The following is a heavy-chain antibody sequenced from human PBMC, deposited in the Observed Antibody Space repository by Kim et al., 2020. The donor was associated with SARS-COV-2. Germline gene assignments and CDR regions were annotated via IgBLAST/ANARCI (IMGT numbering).Heavy chain of an antibody. J-gene: IGHJ4*02. CDR1: GFTFSSYA. D-gene: IGHD2-8*01. Sequence: GGSLRLSCAASGFTFSSYAMHWVRQAPGKGLEWVAVISYDGSNKYYADSVKGRFTISRDNSKNTLYLQMNSLRAEDTAVYYCARDSKWGNNFDYWGQGTLVTVSS. CDR3: ARDSKWGNNFDY. CDR2: ISYDGSNK. V-gene: IGHV3-30*04.